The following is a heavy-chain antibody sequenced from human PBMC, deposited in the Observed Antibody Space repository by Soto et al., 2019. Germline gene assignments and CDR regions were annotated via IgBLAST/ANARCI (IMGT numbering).Heavy chain of an antibody. J-gene: IGHJ6*02. CDR1: GFTFSSYG. CDR2: ISYDGSNK. V-gene: IGHV3-30*18. CDR3: AKGVTTVTTLDV. Sequence: QVQLVESGGGVVQPGRSLRLSCAASGFTFSSYGMHWVRQAPGKGLEWVAVISYDGSNKYYADSVKGRFTISRDNSKNTLYLQMNSLRAEDTAVYYCAKGVTTVTTLDVGGQGTTVTVSS. D-gene: IGHD4-17*01.